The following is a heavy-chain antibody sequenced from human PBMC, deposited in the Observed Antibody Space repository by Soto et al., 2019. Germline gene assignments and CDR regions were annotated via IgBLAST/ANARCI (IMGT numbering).Heavy chain of an antibody. J-gene: IGHJ4*02. CDR2: IYHSGST. CDR3: ARSHYDSSGYYLGTRAGPFDY. V-gene: IGHV4-59*12. D-gene: IGHD3-22*01. CDR1: GGSISSYY. Sequence: PSETLSLTCTVSGGSISSYYWSWIRQPPGKGLEWIGEIYHSGSTNYNPSLKSRVSTSVDKSKNQFSLKLSSVTAADTAVYYCARSHYDSSGYYLGTRAGPFDYWGQGTLVTVSS.